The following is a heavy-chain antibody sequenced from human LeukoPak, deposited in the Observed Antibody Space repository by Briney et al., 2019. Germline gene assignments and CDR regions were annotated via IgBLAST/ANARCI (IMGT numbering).Heavy chain of an antibody. CDR1: GFTFSSYA. V-gene: IGHV3-23*01. Sequence: AGGSLRLSCAASGFTFSSYAMSWVRQAPGKGLEWVSAISGSGGSTYYADSVKGRFTISRDNSKNTLYLQMNSLRAEDTAVYYCARGRPPAYYFDYWGQGTLVTVSS. CDR3: ARGRPPAYYFDY. CDR2: ISGSGGST. J-gene: IGHJ4*02.